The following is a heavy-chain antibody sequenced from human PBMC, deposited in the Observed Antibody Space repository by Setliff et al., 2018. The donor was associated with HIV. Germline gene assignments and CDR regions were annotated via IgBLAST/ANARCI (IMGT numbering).Heavy chain of an antibody. D-gene: IGHD3-22*01. J-gene: IGHJ4*01. CDR3: ASGFDSSGLSYFNY. CDR1: GVTFSRYT. CDR2: LIPFFGTA. Sequence: SVKVSCKASGVTFSRYTITWVRQAPGQGLEWVGGLIPFFGTANYAQKFQGRVTIATDESTNTAYMELISLTSEDTAVYYCASGFDSSGLSYFNYWGQGTLVTVSS. V-gene: IGHV1-69*05.